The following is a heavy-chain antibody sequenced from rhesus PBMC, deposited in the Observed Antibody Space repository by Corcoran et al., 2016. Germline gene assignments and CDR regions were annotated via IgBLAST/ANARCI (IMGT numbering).Heavy chain of an antibody. Sequence: QLQLQESGPGLVKPSETLSVTCAVSGGSISSSYWSWIRQAPGKGLEWIGYIYGSGSSTNYNPSLKSRGTLSVETSKNQLSLKLSSVTAADTAVYDCARASSGWSDDAFDFWGQGLRVTVSS. CDR1: GGSISSSY. V-gene: IGHV4-169*01. CDR2: IYGSGSST. CDR3: ARASSGWSDDAFDF. D-gene: IGHD6S26*01. J-gene: IGHJ3*01.